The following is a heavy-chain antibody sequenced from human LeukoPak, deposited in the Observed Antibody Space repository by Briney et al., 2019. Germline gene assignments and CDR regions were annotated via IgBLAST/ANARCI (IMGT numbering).Heavy chain of an antibody. D-gene: IGHD3-10*01. CDR2: IKGDGRGK. V-gene: IGHV3-7*03. CDR3: ARGESDP. J-gene: IGHJ5*02. Sequence: GGSLRLSCAASGFPFSGDWMTWVRQAPGKGLQWVASIKGDGRGKYYVDSVKGRFTVSRDNAKKSLYLQMDSLRVEGTGMYYCARGESDPWGQGTLVTVSS. CDR1: GFPFSGDW.